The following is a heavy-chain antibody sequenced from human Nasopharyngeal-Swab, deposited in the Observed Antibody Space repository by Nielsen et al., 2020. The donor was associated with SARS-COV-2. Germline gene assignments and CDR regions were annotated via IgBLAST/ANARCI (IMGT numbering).Heavy chain of an antibody. J-gene: IGHJ6*03. CDR1: GFIFSNYW. CDR3: ARESGLRFFDYYYYYYMDV. Sequence: GGSLRLSCAASGFIFSNYWMTWVRQAPGKGLEWVANIKQDGSEKYYVDSVKGRFTISRDNAKNSLYLQMNSLRAEDTAVYYCARESGLRFFDYYYYYYMDVWGKGTTVTVSS. D-gene: IGHD3-3*01. V-gene: IGHV3-7*01. CDR2: IKQDGSEK.